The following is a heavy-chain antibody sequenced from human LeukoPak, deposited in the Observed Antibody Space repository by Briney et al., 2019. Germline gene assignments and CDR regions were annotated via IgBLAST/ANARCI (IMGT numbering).Heavy chain of an antibody. D-gene: IGHD5-24*01. V-gene: IGHV1-2*02. J-gene: IGHJ4*02. CDR1: GYTFTGYY. Sequence: ASVKVSCKASGYTFTGYYMHWVRQAPGQGLEWMGWINPNSGGTNYAQKFQGRVTMTRDTSISTAYVELSRLRSDDTAVYYCARGRYQDGDNSYFDYWGQGTLVTVSS. CDR3: ARGRYQDGDNSYFDY. CDR2: INPNSGGT.